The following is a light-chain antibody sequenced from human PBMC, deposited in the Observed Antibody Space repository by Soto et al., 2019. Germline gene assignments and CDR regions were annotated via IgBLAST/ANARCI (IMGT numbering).Light chain of an antibody. CDR1: SSNIGGNS. CDR2: DDN. CDR3: GSWDSRLSTYV. V-gene: IGLV1-51*01. J-gene: IGLJ1*01. Sequence: QSVLTQPPSGSAAPGQKVTISCSGSSSNIGGNSVSWYQQLPGTAPKLLIYDDNKRPSGIPDRFSGSKSGTSATLGITGFQTGDEADYYCGSWDSRLSTYVFGTGTKDIVL.